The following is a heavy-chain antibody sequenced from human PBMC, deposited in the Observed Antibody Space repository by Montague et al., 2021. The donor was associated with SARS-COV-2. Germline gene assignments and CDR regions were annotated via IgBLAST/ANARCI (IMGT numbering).Heavy chain of an antibody. Sequence: SETLSLTCAVYGGSFSGYYWSWIRQSPGKGLEWIGEINHSGSTNYNPSLKSRVTISVDTSKNQFSLKLSSVTAADTAVYYCARVRYYGSATSLGMDVWGQGTTVTVSS. J-gene: IGHJ6*02. CDR2: INHSGST. CDR1: GGSFSGYY. V-gene: IGHV4-34*01. CDR3: ARVRYYGSATSLGMDV. D-gene: IGHD3-10*01.